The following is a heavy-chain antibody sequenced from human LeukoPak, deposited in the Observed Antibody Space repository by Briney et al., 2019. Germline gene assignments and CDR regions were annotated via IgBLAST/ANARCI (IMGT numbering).Heavy chain of an antibody. CDR1: GFTVSSNE. D-gene: IGHD1-26*01. Sequence: GGSLRLSCAASGFTVSSNEMSWVRQAPGKGLEWVSSISGGSTYYADSRKGRFTISRDNAKNSLYLQMNSLGPEDTAVYYCARDPYSGNYGNYYYYYMDVWGKGTTVTISS. J-gene: IGHJ6*03. V-gene: IGHV3-38-3*01. CDR3: ARDPYSGNYGNYYYYYMDV. CDR2: ISGGST.